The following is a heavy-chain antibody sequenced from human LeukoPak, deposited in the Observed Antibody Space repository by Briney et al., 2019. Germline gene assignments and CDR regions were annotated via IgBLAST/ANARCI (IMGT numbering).Heavy chain of an antibody. D-gene: IGHD3-10*01. Sequence: ASVKASCKASGYTFTSYDINWVRQATGQGLEWMGWMNPNSGNTGYAQKFQGRVTMTRDTSTSTVYVELSRLTSDDTAVYYSVRSGSGSYYKGDYWGQGTLVTVSS. CDR2: MNPNSGNT. V-gene: IGHV1-8*01. CDR1: GYTFTSYD. CDR3: VRSGSGSYYKGDY. J-gene: IGHJ4*02.